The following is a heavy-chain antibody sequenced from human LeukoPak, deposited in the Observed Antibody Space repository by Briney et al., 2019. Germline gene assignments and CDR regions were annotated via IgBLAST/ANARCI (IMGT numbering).Heavy chain of an antibody. Sequence: GGPLRLSCAASGFTFSSYSMNWVRQAPGKGLEWVSSISSSSSYIYYADSVKGRFTISRDNAKNSLYLQMNSLRAEDTAVYYCARDLMITFGGVIAGRYFDYWGQGTLVTVSS. CDR3: ARDLMITFGGVIAGRYFDY. CDR2: ISSSSSYI. J-gene: IGHJ4*02. D-gene: IGHD3-16*02. V-gene: IGHV3-21*01. CDR1: GFTFSSYS.